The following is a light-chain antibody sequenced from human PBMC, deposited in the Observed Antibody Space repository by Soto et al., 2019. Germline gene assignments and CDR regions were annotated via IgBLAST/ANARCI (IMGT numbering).Light chain of an antibody. V-gene: IGLV2-14*03. CDR3: SAYTSSTTLV. CDR1: TSDVGGYDY. J-gene: IGLJ2*01. Sequence: QSALTQPASVSGSPGQSITISCTGTTSDVGGYDYVSWYQQHPGQAPKLMIFDVSDRPSGVSNRFSGSKSDNTASLTISGLQPEDEADYYCSAYTSSTTLVFGGGTQLTV. CDR2: DVS.